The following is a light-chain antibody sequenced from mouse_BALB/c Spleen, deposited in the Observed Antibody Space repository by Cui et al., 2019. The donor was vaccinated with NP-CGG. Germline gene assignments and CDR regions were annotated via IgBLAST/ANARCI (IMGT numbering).Light chain of an antibody. J-gene: IGLJ1*01. CDR3: ALWYSNHWV. CDR2: GTN. V-gene: IGLV1*01. Sequence: QAVVTQESALTTSPGETVTLTRRSSTGTVTTSHYANWVQEKPDHLFTGLIGGTNNRAPGVPARFSGSLIGDKAALTITGAQTEDEAIYFCALWYSNHWVFGGGTKLTVL. CDR1: TGTVTTSHY.